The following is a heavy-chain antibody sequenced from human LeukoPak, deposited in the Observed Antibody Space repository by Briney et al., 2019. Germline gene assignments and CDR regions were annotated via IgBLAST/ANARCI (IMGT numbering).Heavy chain of an antibody. CDR3: ARNSDYYDYSPQSV. J-gene: IGHJ4*02. CDR1: GFTFSSYE. V-gene: IGHV3-30*04. Sequence: GGSLRLSCAGSGFTFSSYEMNWVRQAPGKGLEWVALISHDGSDKYYADSVKGRFPISRDNSKNMLYLQMNSLRIEDTAVYYCARNSDYYDYSPQSVWGQGTLVTVS. D-gene: IGHD3-22*01. CDR2: ISHDGSDK.